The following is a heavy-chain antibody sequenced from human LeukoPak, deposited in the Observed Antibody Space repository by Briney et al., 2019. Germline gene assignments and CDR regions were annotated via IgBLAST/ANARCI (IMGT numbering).Heavy chain of an antibody. CDR2: INPNSLIP. Sequence: GASVKVSCKASGYTLSDYDINWVRQAPGQGLEYMGWINPNSLIPGYARKFRGRVTLTMDTSIGTAYMELSGLTYDDTAIYYCARVKPVPTVSFDPWGQGTLVTVSS. D-gene: IGHD4-17*01. J-gene: IGHJ5*02. CDR1: GYTLSDYD. CDR3: ARVKPVPTVSFDP. V-gene: IGHV1-8*01.